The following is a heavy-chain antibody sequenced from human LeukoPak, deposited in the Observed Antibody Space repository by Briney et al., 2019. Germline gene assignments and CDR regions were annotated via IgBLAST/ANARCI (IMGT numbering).Heavy chain of an antibody. CDR2: ISSSGNTI. D-gene: IGHD2-2*01. Sequence: PGTSLRLSCAAPGFNFSPYAMNWVRQAPGKGLEWLSYISSSGNTIYYADSVKGRFTISRDNTRNSLYLQMTGLRAEDTAVYYCASGGSSAFYWGQGTLVSVSS. CDR3: ASGGSSAFY. V-gene: IGHV3-48*04. J-gene: IGHJ4*02. CDR1: GFNFSPYA.